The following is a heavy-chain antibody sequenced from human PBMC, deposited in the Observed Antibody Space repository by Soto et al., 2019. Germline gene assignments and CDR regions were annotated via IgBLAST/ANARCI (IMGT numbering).Heavy chain of an antibody. CDR1: GGSFSGYY. V-gene: IGHV4-34*01. D-gene: IGHD3-10*01. J-gene: IGHJ5*02. CDR2: INHSGST. CDR3: AGTLRVRGVIRPRNWFDP. Sequence: QVQLQQWGAGLLKPSETLSLTCAVYGGSFSGYYWSWIRQPPGKGLEWIGEINHSGSTNYNPSLKSRVTISVDTSKNQFSLKLSSVTAADTAVYYCAGTLRVRGVIRPRNWFDPWGQGTLVTVSS.